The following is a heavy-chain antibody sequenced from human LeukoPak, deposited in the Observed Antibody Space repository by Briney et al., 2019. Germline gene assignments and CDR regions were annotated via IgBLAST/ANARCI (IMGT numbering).Heavy chain of an antibody. Sequence: GGSLRLSCAASGVTFSSNGMHWVRQAPGKGLEWVALISSDGNDKLYGDSVKGRFTISRDDSKSTLYLQMNSLRAEDTAVYYCTTKVIRGNSGDDYDDWGQGTLVTVSS. J-gene: IGHJ4*02. V-gene: IGHV3-30*03. CDR2: ISSDGNDK. CDR3: TTKVIRGNSGDDYDD. D-gene: IGHD5-12*01. CDR1: GVTFSSNG.